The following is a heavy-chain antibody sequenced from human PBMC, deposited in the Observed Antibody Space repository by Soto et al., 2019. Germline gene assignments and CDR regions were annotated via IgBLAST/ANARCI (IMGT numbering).Heavy chain of an antibody. Sequence: XSVKVSCKASCYTFTSYGISWVRQAPGQGXXXXXXXXDXXXNTXXAKXXXXXXXMXXXKXXXTEYMEMRRLRSEETAVYYCARDFRGMIDYWGQGTLVNVS. D-gene: IGHD1-20*01. CDR3: ARDFRGMIDY. J-gene: IGHJ4*02. V-gene: IGHV1-18*01. CDR2: XXDXXXNT. CDR1: CYTFTSYG.